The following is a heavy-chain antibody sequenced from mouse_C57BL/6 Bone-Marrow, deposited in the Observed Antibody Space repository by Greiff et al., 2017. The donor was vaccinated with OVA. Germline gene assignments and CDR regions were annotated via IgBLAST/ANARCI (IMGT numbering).Heavy chain of an antibody. CDR3: AREDLLYDYFDY. CDR1: GYTFTSYC. D-gene: IGHD2-12*01. J-gene: IGHJ2*01. Sequence: QVQLQQPGAELVMPGASVKLSCKASGYTFTSYCMHWVKQRPGQGLEWIGEIDPSDSYTNYNQKFKGKSTLTVDKSSSTAYMQLSSLTSEDSAVYYCAREDLLYDYFDYWGQGTTLTVSS. V-gene: IGHV1-69*01. CDR2: IDPSDSYT.